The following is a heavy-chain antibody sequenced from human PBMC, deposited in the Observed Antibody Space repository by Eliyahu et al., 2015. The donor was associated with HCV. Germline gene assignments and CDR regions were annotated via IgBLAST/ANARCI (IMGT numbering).Heavy chain of an antibody. CDR2: ITHGGTT. D-gene: IGHD3-10*01. V-gene: IGHV4-34*02. CDR1: GGSFRAFY. CDR3: AGLRGVVFYNYHTMDV. Sequence: QVQLQQWGAGLLKPSEXLSLTXAVYGGSFRAFYWSWIRQSPGRGLEWIGEITHGGTTNYNPSLKSRLTMSVDTSKSQFSLRLNSVTAADTAVYYCAGLRGVVFYNYHTMDVWGQGTTVAVSS. J-gene: IGHJ6*02.